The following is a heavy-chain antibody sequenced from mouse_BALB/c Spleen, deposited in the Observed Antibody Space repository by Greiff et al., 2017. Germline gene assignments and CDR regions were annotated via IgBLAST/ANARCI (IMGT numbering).Heavy chain of an antibody. J-gene: IGHJ3*01. CDR1: GYTFTSYY. CDR2: IYPGNVNT. CDR3: ASAYRYEAWFAY. Sequence: QVQLQQSGPELVKPGASVRISCKASGYTFTSYYIHWVKQRPGQGLEWIGWIYPGNVNTKYNEKFKGKATLTADKSSSTAYMQLSSLTSEDAAVYCCASAYRYEAWFAYWGQGTLVTVSA. D-gene: IGHD2-14*01. V-gene: IGHV1S56*01.